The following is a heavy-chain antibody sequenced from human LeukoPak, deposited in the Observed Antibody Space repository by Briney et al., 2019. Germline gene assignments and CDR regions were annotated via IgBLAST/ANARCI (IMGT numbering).Heavy chain of an antibody. J-gene: IGHJ4*02. CDR2: ISGSGGST. Sequence: GGSLRLSCAASGFTFSSYAMSWVRQAPGKGLEWVSAISGSGGSTYYADSVKGRFTISRDNSKNTLYLQMNSLRAEDTAVYYCAKYAAHYYDSSGYYSSRFDYWGQGTLVTVSS. D-gene: IGHD3-22*01. CDR3: AKYAAHYYDSSGYYSSRFDY. CDR1: GFTFSSYA. V-gene: IGHV3-23*01.